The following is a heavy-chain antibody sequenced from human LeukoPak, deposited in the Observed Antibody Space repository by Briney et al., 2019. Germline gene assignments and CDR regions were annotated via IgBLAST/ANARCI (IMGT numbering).Heavy chain of an antibody. CDR3: ARSPAEDIVEPIDYYGMDV. D-gene: IGHD2-15*01. Sequence: GASVKVSCKASGYTFTSYAMHWVRQAPGQRLEWMGWINAGNGNTKYSQKFQGRVTITRDTSASTAYMELSSLRSEDTAVYYCARSPAEDIVEPIDYYGMDVWGQGTTVTVSS. CDR2: INAGNGNT. CDR1: GYTFTSYA. J-gene: IGHJ6*02. V-gene: IGHV1-3*01.